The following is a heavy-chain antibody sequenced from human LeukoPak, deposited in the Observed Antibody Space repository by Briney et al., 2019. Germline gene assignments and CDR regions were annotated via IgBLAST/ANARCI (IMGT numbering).Heavy chain of an antibody. CDR2: ISSSRSTI. D-gene: IGHD2-2*01. CDR1: GFTFSSYS. V-gene: IGHV3-48*01. Sequence: GGSLRLSCAASGFTFSSYSMYWVRQAPGKGLEWVSYISSSRSTIYYADSVKGRFTISRDNAKNSLYLQMNSLRAEDTAVYYCARECCSSTSCLYDYWGQGTLVTVSS. J-gene: IGHJ4*02. CDR3: ARECCSSTSCLYDY.